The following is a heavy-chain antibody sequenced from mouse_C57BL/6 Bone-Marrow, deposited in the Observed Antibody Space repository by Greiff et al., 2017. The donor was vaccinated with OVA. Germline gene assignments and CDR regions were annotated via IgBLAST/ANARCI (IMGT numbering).Heavy chain of an antibody. V-gene: IGHV1-26*01. CDR3: ARRVRRY. J-gene: IGHJ3*01. CDR1: GYTFTDYY. CDR2: INPNNGGT. Sequence: EVQLQQSGPELVKPGASVKISCKASGYTFTDYYMNWVKQSHGKSLEWIGDINPNNGGTSYNQKFKGKATLTVDKSSSTAYMELRSLTSEDSAVYYCARRVRRYWGQGTLVTVSA. D-gene: IGHD2-14*01.